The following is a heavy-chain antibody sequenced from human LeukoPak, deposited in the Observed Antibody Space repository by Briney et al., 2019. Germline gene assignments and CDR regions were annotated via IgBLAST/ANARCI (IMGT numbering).Heavy chain of an antibody. CDR1: GFTLSGSA. CDR2: IRSKANSYAT. Sequence: GGSLRLSCAASGFTLSGSAMHWVRQASGKGLEWVGRIRSKANSYATAYAASVKGRFTISRDDSKNTAYLQINSLETEDTAVYYCARYSVDNAFDIWGQGTKVTVSS. J-gene: IGHJ3*02. V-gene: IGHV3-73*01. CDR3: ARYSVDNAFDI. D-gene: IGHD5-12*01.